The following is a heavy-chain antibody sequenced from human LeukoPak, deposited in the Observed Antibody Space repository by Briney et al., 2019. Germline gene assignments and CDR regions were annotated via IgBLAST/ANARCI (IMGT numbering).Heavy chain of an antibody. CDR1: GYTLSSYD. Sequence: AETLSLTCTASGYTLSSYDLSWIRQPPGKGLEWIGYIYGSGSTHYDPSLRSRVTISEDTSKNQFSLKLTSVTAADTAVYYCARNVGWYSHDSWGQGTLVTVSS. CDR2: IYGSGST. V-gene: IGHV4-59*08. CDR3: ARNVGWYSHDS. J-gene: IGHJ4*02. D-gene: IGHD6-19*01.